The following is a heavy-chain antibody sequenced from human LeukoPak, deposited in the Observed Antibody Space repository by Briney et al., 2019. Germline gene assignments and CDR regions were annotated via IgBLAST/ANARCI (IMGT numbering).Heavy chain of an antibody. CDR2: ISYDGSNK. J-gene: IGHJ4*02. CDR1: GFTFTNNS. V-gene: IGHV3-30*03. Sequence: PGGSLRLSCTASGFTFTNNSMHWVRQAPGKGLEWVAVISYDGSNKYYADSLKGRFTISRDNSKNTLYLQMNSLRAEDTAVYYCARDRGADILTAYSSGDYWGQGTLVTVSS. CDR3: ARDRGADILTAYSSGDY. D-gene: IGHD3-9*01.